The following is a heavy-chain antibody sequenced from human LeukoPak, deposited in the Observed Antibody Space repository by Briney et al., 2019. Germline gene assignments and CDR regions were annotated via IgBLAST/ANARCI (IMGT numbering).Heavy chain of an antibody. CDR2: ISSRGSTI. CDR1: GFTFSDYY. J-gene: IGHJ5*02. V-gene: IGHV3-11*01. CDR3: ARTPHCSSTSCYQSGWFDP. Sequence: PGGSLRLSCAASGFTFSDYYMSWIRQAPGKGLEWVSYISSRGSTIYYADSVKGRFTISRDNAKNSLYLQMNSLRAEDTAVYYCARTPHCSSTSCYQSGWFDPWGQGTLVTVSS. D-gene: IGHD2-2*01.